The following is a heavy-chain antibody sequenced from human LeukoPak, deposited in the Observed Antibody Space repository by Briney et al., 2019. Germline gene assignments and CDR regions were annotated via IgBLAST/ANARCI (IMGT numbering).Heavy chain of an antibody. CDR1: GFTVSSNY. CDR3: ARWNTIAVAGADAFDI. D-gene: IGHD6-19*01. Sequence: GGSLRLSCAASGFTVSSNYMSWVRQAPGKGLEWVSVIYSGGSTYYADSVKGRFTISRDNSKNTLYLQMNSPRAEDTAVYYCARWNTIAVAGADAFDIWGQGTMVTVSS. J-gene: IGHJ3*02. V-gene: IGHV3-53*01. CDR2: IYSGGST.